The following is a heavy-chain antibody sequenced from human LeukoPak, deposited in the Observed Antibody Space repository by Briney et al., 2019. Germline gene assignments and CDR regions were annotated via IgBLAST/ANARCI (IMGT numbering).Heavy chain of an antibody. Sequence: GGSLRLSCAASGFTFSSYSMNWVRQAPGKGLEWVSSISSSSSYMYYADSVRGRFTISRDNAKRSLYLQMNSLRAEDTAVYYCARAAGGLSGYDLYYFDYWGPGALVTVSS. CDR1: GFTFSSYS. V-gene: IGHV3-21*01. J-gene: IGHJ4*02. D-gene: IGHD5-12*01. CDR2: ISSSSSYM. CDR3: ARAAGGLSGYDLYYFDY.